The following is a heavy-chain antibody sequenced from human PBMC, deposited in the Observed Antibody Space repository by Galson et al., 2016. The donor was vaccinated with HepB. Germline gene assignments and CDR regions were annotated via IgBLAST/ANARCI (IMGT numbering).Heavy chain of an antibody. J-gene: IGHJ5*02. Sequence: LRLSCAASGFTFSNYAMSWVRQAPGKGLEWVSSISGSGDTTYDADAVRGRFTISRDNSRNTLSLQMDSLRAEDSAIYYCAKGNIVQVPAAPYAWGRGALVTVSS. V-gene: IGHV3-23*01. CDR3: AKGNIVQVPAAPYA. D-gene: IGHD2-2*01. CDR2: ISGSGDTT. CDR1: GFTFSNYA.